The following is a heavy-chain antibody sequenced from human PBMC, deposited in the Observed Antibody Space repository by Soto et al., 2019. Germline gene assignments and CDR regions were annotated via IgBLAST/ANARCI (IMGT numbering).Heavy chain of an antibody. CDR1: GFTFGDYA. CDR3: TRAVAAPDYYYGMDV. D-gene: IGHD6-19*01. Sequence: GGSLRLSCTASGFTFGDYAMSWFRQAPGKGLEWVGFIRSKAYGGTTEYAASVKGRFTISRDDSKSIAYLQMNSLKTEDTAVYYCTRAVAAPDYYYGMDVWGQGTTVTVSS. J-gene: IGHJ6*02. CDR2: IRSKAYGGTT. V-gene: IGHV3-49*03.